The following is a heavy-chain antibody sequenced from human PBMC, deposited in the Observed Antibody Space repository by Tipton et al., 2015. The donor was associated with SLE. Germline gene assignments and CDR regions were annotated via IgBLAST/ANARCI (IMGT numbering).Heavy chain of an antibody. V-gene: IGHV4-59*11. CDR1: GGSISSHY. CDR2: IYYSGST. CDR3: ARTSGNYYY. D-gene: IGHD1-26*01. Sequence: GLVKPSETLSLTCTVSGGSISSHYWSWIRQPPGKGLEWIGYIYYSGSTNYNPSLKSRVTISVDTSKNQFSLKLSSVTAADTAVYYCARTSGNYYYWGQGTLVTVSS. J-gene: IGHJ4*02.